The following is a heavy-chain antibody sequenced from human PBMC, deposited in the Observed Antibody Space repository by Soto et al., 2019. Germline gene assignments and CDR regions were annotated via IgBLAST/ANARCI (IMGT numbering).Heavy chain of an antibody. CDR2: ISSSSSTI. Sequence: GGSLRLSCAACGFTFSSYSINWVRQAPWKGLQWLSYISSSSSTIYYADSVKRRFTISRDNAKNSLYLEMNSLRDEDTAVYYCAGIDLWRCPPYDGFDILGEGTIV. V-gene: IGHV3-48*02. CDR1: GFTFSSYS. CDR3: AGIDLWRCPPYDGFDI. D-gene: IGHD3-3*01. J-gene: IGHJ3*02.